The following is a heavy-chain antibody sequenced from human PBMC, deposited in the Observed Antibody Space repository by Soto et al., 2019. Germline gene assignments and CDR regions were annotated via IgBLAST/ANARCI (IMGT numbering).Heavy chain of an antibody. J-gene: IGHJ4*02. Sequence: DSVKVSFKGSWYSVTSYYMHVVGQATGKGLEWMGIINPSGGSTSYAQKFQGRVTMTRDTSTSTVYMELSSLRSEDTAVYYCARDRCSSTSCGYYFDYWGQGTLVTVSS. CDR1: WYSVTSYY. CDR3: ARDRCSSTSCGYYFDY. CDR2: INPSGGST. V-gene: IGHV1-46*03. D-gene: IGHD2-2*01.